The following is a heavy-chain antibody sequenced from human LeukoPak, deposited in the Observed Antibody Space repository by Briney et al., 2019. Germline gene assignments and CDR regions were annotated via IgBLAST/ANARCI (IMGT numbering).Heavy chain of an antibody. V-gene: IGHV4-34*01. J-gene: IGHJ5*02. CDR1: GGSFSDHY. CDR3: ARHVTRLYYGSGSSNWFDP. CDR2: INHSGSS. D-gene: IGHD3-10*01. Sequence: SETLSLTCAVYGGSFSDHYWRWIHQPPGKGLEWIGEINHSGSSNYNSSLKSRVTISIDTSRNQFSLKLSSVTAADTAVYYCARHVTRLYYGSGSSNWFDPWGQGTLVTVSS.